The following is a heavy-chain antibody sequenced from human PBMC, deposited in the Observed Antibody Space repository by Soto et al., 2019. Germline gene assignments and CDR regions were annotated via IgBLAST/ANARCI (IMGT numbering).Heavy chain of an antibody. Sequence: GASVKVSCKASGGTFSSYTIIWVRQAPGQGLEWMGRIIPILGIANYAQKFQGRVTITADKSTSTAYMELSSLRSEDTAVYYCAVGYYVLGAKVFYYYYMDVWGKGTTVTVSS. CDR3: AVGYYVLGAKVFYYYYMDV. CDR1: GGTFSSYT. J-gene: IGHJ6*03. CDR2: IIPILGIA. D-gene: IGHD3-22*01. V-gene: IGHV1-69*02.